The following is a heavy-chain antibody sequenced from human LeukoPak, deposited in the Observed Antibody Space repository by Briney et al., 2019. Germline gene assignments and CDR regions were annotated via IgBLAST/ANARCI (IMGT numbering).Heavy chain of an antibody. Sequence: GSLRLSCAASGFTFSDYYMSWIRQAPGKGLEWVSYISSSGSTIYYADSVKGRFTISRDNAKNSLYLQMNSLRAEDTAVYYCARALYAISADFDIWGQGTMVTVSS. CDR3: ARALYAISADFDI. J-gene: IGHJ3*02. CDR2: ISSSGSTI. V-gene: IGHV3-11*01. CDR1: GFTFSDYY. D-gene: IGHD2-8*01.